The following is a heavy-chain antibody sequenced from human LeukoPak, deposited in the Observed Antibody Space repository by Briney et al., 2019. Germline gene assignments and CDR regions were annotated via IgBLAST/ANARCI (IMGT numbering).Heavy chain of an antibody. V-gene: IGHV1-69*01. CDR1: GGTFSSYA. J-gene: IGHJ3*02. D-gene: IGHD2-8*01. Sequence: ASVKVSCKASGGTFSSYAISWVRQAPGQGLEWMGGIIPIFGTANYAQKFQGRVTITADESTSTAYMELSSLRSEDTAVYYCARDNMVVEGGAFDIWGQGTMVTVSS. CDR2: IIPIFGTA. CDR3: ARDNMVVEGGAFDI.